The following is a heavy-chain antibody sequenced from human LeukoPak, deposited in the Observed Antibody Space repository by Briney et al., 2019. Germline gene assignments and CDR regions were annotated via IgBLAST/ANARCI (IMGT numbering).Heavy chain of an antibody. V-gene: IGHV1-24*01. CDR1: GYTLTELS. CDR2: FDPEDGET. CDR3: ARVHYGDYLIDY. J-gene: IGHJ4*02. Sequence: ASVKVSCKVSGYTLTELSMHWVRQAPGKGLEWMGGFDPEDGETIYAQKFQGRVTMTEDTSTDTAYMELSSLRSEDTAVYYCARVHYGDYLIDYWGQGTLVTVSS. D-gene: IGHD4-17*01.